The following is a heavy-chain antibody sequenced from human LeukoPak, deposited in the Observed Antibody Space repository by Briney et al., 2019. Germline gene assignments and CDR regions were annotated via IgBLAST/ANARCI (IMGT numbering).Heavy chain of an antibody. V-gene: IGHV5-10-1*01. Sequence: PGESLKISCKGSGYSFTSYWISWVRQMPGKGPEWMGRIDPSDSYTNYSPSFQGHVTISADKSISTAYLQWSSLKASDTAMYYCARRTTGTTFFDYWGQGTLVTVSS. CDR1: GYSFTSYW. D-gene: IGHD1-1*01. J-gene: IGHJ4*02. CDR2: IDPSDSYT. CDR3: ARRTTGTTFFDY.